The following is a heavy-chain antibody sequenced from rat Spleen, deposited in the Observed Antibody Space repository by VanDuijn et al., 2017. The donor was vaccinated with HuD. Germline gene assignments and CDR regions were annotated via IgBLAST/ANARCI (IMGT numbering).Heavy chain of an antibody. CDR1: GFSLTSYC. CDR3: IRESLPGYNSHWFVY. Sequence: QVQLKESGPGLVQPSQTLSLTCTVSGFSLTSYCVNWVRQPPGKGLDWITAISTGGNTYYNSTLRSRLSISRDTSKSQVFLNVNSLQTEDTATYFCIRESLPGYNSHWFVYWGQGTLVTVSS. V-gene: IGHV2S12*01. J-gene: IGHJ3*01. D-gene: IGHD1-4*01. CDR2: ISTGGNT.